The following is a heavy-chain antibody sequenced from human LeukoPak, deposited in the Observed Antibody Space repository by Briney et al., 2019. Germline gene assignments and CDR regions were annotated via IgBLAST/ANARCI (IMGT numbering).Heavy chain of an antibody. CDR1: GVSVTSGAHS. Sequence: PSETLSLTCAVSGVSVTSGAHSWTWIPQPPGKGLEWIVYFYHSGSTYYNPALNSRVTISVDRSKNQFPLKLGSVTDADTAVYYCASVQAAAHRGYFDFWGQGTLVTVSS. CDR3: ASVQAAAHRGYFDF. CDR2: FYHSGST. J-gene: IGHJ4*02. V-gene: IGHV4-30-2*01. D-gene: IGHD6-13*01.